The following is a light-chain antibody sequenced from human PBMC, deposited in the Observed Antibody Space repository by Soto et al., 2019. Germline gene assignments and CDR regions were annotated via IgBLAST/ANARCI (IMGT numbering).Light chain of an antibody. CDR1: QTLLSSSDNRNY. Sequence: DIVLTQSPDSLAVSVGERAAINCKSSQTLLSSSDNRNYLGWFQQKPGQPPRLLFSWSSTREFGVPDRFSGSGSGTDFTLTINRLQPEDGAVYYCQQYFAAPLPFGGGTKVEI. CDR2: WSS. CDR3: QQYFAAPLP. J-gene: IGKJ4*01. V-gene: IGKV4-1*01.